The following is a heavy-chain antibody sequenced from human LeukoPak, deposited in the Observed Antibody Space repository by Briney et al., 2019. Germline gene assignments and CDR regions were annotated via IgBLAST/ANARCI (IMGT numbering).Heavy chain of an antibody. D-gene: IGHD3-22*01. V-gene: IGHV4-39*02. J-gene: IGHJ3*02. CDR1: GGSIISSNHY. Sequence: SETLSLTCTVSGGSIISSNHYWGWTRQPPGKGLEWFESISYSGGTAYNPSLRSRVTISVDTSQNQCSLKVNSVTAADTAVYYCAREVEYYDSSGYRPHAFDIWGQGTLVTVSS. CDR3: AREVEYYDSSGYRPHAFDI. CDR2: ISYSGGT.